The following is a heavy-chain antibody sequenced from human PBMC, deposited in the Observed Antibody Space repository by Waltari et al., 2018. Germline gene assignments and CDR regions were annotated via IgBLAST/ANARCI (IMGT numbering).Heavy chain of an antibody. CDR1: GFTFSSYW. D-gene: IGHD2-2*02. Sequence: EVQLVESGGGLVQPGGSLRLSCAASGFTFSSYWMSWVRPAPGKGLGGVANIKQDGSDKYYVDSVKGRFTISRDNAKNSLYLQMNSLRAEDTAVYYCARDSPLGCSSTSCYNYYYMDVWGKGTTVTVSS. V-gene: IGHV3-7*01. J-gene: IGHJ6*03. CDR3: ARDSPLGCSSTSCYNYYYMDV. CDR2: IKQDGSDK.